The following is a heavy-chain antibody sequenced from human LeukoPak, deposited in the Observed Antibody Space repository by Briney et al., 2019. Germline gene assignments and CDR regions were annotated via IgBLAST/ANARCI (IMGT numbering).Heavy chain of an antibody. Sequence: PGGSLRLSCAVSGFTFSSYAMHWVRQAPGKGLEWVAVISYDGSNKYYADSVKGRFTISRDNSKNTLYLQMNSLRAEDTAVYYCARDRPIRYFDWLPPPFSYYYYGMDVWGQGTTVTVSS. J-gene: IGHJ6*02. D-gene: IGHD3-9*01. CDR3: ARDRPIRYFDWLPPPFSYYYYGMDV. CDR1: GFTFSSYA. CDR2: ISYDGSNK. V-gene: IGHV3-30-3*01.